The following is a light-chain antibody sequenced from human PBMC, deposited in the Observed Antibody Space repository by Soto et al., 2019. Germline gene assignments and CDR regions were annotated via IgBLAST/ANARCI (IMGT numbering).Light chain of an antibody. Sequence: QPVLTQTPSVSGAPGQKITMSCTGSSSNIGAGYDVHWYQQVPGAAPRLLIYADNNRPSGVPDRFSASKSGTSASLAITGRQDEDEASYYCQSYDTSLSGVIFGAGTKLTVL. CDR3: QSYDTSLSGVI. CDR2: ADN. V-gene: IGLV1-40*01. CDR1: SSNIGAGYD. J-gene: IGLJ2*01.